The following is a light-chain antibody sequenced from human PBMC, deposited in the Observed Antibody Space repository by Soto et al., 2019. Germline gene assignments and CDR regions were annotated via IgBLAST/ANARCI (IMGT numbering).Light chain of an antibody. CDR3: CSYAARSTPVV. CDR1: SSDVGSYNL. CDR2: DGS. J-gene: IGLJ2*01. V-gene: IGLV2-23*01. Sequence: QSALTQPASVSGSPGQSITISCTGTSSDVGSYNLVSWYQQHPGKAPKLMIYDGSKRPPGVSNRFSGSKSGTTASLTISGLQAEDEAGCYCCSYAARSTPVVLGGGTKLTVL.